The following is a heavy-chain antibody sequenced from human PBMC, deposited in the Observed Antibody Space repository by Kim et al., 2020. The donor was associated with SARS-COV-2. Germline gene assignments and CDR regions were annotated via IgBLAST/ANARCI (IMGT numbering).Heavy chain of an antibody. D-gene: IGHD5-18*01. CDR2: INHSGST. CDR3: ARGLPRGYSYGYRSGFDY. J-gene: IGHJ4*02. V-gene: IGHV4-34*01. Sequence: SETLSLTCAVYGGSFSGYYWSWIRQPPGKGLEWIGEINHSGSTNYNPSLKSRVTISVDTSKNQFSLKLSSVTAADTAVYYCARGLPRGYSYGYRSGFDYWGQGTLVTVSS. CDR1: GGSFSGYY.